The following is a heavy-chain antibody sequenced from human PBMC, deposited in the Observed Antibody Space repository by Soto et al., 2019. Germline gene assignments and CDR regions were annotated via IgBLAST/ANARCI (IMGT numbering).Heavy chain of an antibody. V-gene: IGHV4-59*02. CDR3: ARGHGIYVRFDS. CDR2: IYNNGRT. CDR1: GGSVYDFY. J-gene: IGHJ4*02. D-gene: IGHD3-10*02. Sequence: SETLSLTCSVSGGSVYDFYWNWLRQTPGKGLEWIGNIYNNGRTNYNPSLKNRVTISIDTSKNQFSLHLSSVTTADTAMYFCARGHGIYVRFDSWGQGTLVTVSS.